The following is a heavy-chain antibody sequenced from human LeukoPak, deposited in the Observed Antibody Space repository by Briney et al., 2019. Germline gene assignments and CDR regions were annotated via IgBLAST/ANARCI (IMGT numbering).Heavy chain of an antibody. J-gene: IGHJ4*02. Sequence: GGSLRLSCAASGFTFSSYAMSWVRQAPGKGLEWVSAISGSGGSTYYADSVKGRFTISRDNSKNALYLQMNSLRAEDTAVYYCARGEGYYDSSGYPSDYWGQGTLVTVSS. D-gene: IGHD3-22*01. CDR2: ISGSGGST. CDR1: GFTFSSYA. CDR3: ARGEGYYDSSGYPSDY. V-gene: IGHV3-23*01.